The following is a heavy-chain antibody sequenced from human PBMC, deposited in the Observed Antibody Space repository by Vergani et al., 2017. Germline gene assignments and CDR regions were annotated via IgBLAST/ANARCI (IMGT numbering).Heavy chain of an antibody. CDR2: TYYRSKWYN. Sequence: QVQLQQSGPGLVKPSQTLSLTCAISGDRVSSNSAAWNWIRQSPSSGLDWLRRTYYRSKWYNDYAVSMKSRITINPGTSKNQFSLQLNSVTPEDTAVYYCARDETYYDILTGYYGGYIQHWGQGTLVTVSS. J-gene: IGHJ1*01. CDR1: GDRVSSNSAA. D-gene: IGHD3-9*01. V-gene: IGHV6-1*01. CDR3: ARDETYYDILTGYYGGYIQH.